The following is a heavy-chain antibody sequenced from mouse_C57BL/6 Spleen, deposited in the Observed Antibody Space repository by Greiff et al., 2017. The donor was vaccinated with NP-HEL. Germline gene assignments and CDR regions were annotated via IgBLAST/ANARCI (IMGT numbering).Heavy chain of an antibody. J-gene: IGHJ4*01. CDR2: ISYDGSN. Sequence: DVKLVESGPGLVKPSQSLSLTCSVTGYSITSGYYWNWIRQFPGNKLEWMGYISYDGSNNYNPSLKNRISITRDTSKNQFFLKLNSVTTEDTATYYCARGRFGYAMDYWGQGTSVTVSS. CDR3: ARGRFGYAMDY. CDR1: GYSITSGYY. V-gene: IGHV3-6*01.